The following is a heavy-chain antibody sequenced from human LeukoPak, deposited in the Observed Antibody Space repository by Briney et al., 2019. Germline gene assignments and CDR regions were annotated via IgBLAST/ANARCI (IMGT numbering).Heavy chain of an antibody. J-gene: IGHJ3*02. Sequence: SETLSLTCTVSGGSISGSSYYWGWIRQPPGKGLEWIGSIYYSGSTYYNPSLKSRVTISVDTSKNQFSLKLSSVTAADTAVYYCARFRIRKTYYYDSSGYPDAFDIWGQGTMVTVSS. V-gene: IGHV4-39*07. D-gene: IGHD3-22*01. CDR2: IYYSGST. CDR1: GGSISGSSYY. CDR3: ARFRIRKTYYYDSSGYPDAFDI.